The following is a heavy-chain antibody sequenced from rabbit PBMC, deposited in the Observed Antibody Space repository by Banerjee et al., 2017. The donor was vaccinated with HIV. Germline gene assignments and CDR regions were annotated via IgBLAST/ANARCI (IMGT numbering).Heavy chain of an antibody. CDR2: INTSSGNT. CDR3: ARDLAGVIGWNFNL. CDR1: GFSFSSYY. Sequence: QSLEESGGDLVKPEGSLTLTCTASGFSFSSYYMCWVRQAPGKGLEWIACINTSSGNTVYASWAKGRFTISKTSSTTVTLQMTSLTAADTASYFCARDLAGVIGWNFNLWGPGTLVTVS. V-gene: IGHV1S40*01. D-gene: IGHD4-1*01. J-gene: IGHJ4*01.